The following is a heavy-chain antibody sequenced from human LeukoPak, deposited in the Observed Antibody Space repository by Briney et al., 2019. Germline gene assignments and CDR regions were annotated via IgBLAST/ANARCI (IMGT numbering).Heavy chain of an antibody. J-gene: IGHJ5*02. Sequence: ASVKVSCKASGYTFTSYDINWVRQATGQGLEWMGWMNPNSGNTGYAQKFQGRVTMTRNTSICTAYMELSSLRSEDTAVYYCARRRRNGYGRFDPWGQGTLVTVSS. V-gene: IGHV1-8*01. D-gene: IGHD5-18*01. CDR1: GYTFTSYD. CDR2: MNPNSGNT. CDR3: ARRRRNGYGRFDP.